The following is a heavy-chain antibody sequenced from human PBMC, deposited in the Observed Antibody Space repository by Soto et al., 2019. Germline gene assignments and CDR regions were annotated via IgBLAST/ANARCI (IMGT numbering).Heavy chain of an antibody. J-gene: IGHJ1*01. CDR2: DYSDST. V-gene: IGHV4-59*08. D-gene: IGHD3-16*01. CDR3: ERYGPAEGGRGY. CDR1: GGSVSSHH. Sequence: QVQLQESGPGLVKPSETLSLTCTVSGGSVSSHHWTWIRQPPRKELEWIGDYSDSTSYSPSLKSPVTPSADTSKNQFSLKVSSVTDKDMAVSYGERYGPAEGGRGYSGQRPLVTVFS.